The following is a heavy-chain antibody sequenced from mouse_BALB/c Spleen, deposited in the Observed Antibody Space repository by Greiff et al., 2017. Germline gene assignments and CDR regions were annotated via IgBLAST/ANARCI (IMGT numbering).Heavy chain of an antibody. J-gene: IGHJ4*01. CDR3: ARSAWGNSYAMDY. CDR1: GYSITSDYA. V-gene: IGHV3-2*02. CDR2: ISYSGST. Sequence: DVQLQESGPGLVKPSQSLSLTCTVTGYSITSDYAWYWIRLFPGNIMEWMGYISYSGSTNYTPSLKSRISITRATSKNQFFLQLNYVTTEDTATYYCARSAWGNSYAMDYWGQGTSVTVSS. D-gene: IGHD2-1*01.